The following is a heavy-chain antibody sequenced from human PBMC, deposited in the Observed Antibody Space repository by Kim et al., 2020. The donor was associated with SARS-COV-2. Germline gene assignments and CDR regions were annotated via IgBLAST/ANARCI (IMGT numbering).Heavy chain of an antibody. V-gene: IGHV4-39*01. J-gene: IGHJ2*01. CDR2: DYYIGNT. Sequence: SETLSLTCTVSGGSLSSSSYYWGWIRQPPGKGLEWIVTDYYIGNTYYNPSLKSRVTISVDTSKNQFSLKLGAVTAADSAVYYCARHQMDSSGWYV. D-gene: IGHD6-19*01. CDR3: ARHQMDSSGWYV. CDR1: GGSLSSSSYY.